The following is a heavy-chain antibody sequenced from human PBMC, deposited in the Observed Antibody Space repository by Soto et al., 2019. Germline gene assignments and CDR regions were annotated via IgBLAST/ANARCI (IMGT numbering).Heavy chain of an antibody. CDR2: IDPRGGRP. D-gene: IGHD3-22*01. V-gene: IGHV1-46*01. CDR3: ARENMDDSTDVPDI. Sequence: ASVKVSCKTSGYTFTNYFIHWVRQAPGQGLEWMGLIDPRGGRPNYAQKFQDRVIMTSDTSTATVYMELSSVIFEDTAIYYCARENMDDSTDVPDIWGQGTMVTVSS. CDR1: GYTFTNYF. J-gene: IGHJ3*02.